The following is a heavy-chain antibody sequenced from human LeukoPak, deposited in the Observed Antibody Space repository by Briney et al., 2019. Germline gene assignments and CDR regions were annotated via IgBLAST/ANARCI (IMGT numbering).Heavy chain of an antibody. J-gene: IGHJ4*02. CDR2: IYYSGGT. V-gene: IGHV4-39*01. Sequence: SETLSLTCTVSGGSISSSSYYWGWIRQPPGKGLEWIGSIYYSGGTYYNPSLKSRVTISVDTSKNQFSLKLSSVTAADTAVYYCARRGATLDYWGQGTLVTVSS. CDR1: GGSISSSSYY. D-gene: IGHD1-26*01. CDR3: ARRGATLDY.